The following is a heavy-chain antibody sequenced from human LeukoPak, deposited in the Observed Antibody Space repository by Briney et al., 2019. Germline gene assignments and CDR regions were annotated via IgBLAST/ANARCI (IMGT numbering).Heavy chain of an antibody. V-gene: IGHV3-23*01. CDR3: AKDQRRLPHVDFDY. J-gene: IGHJ4*02. D-gene: IGHD5-18*01. CDR2: ISDSGGST. Sequence: GGSLRLSCTASGFTFSSYAISWVRQAPGKGLEWVSAISDSGGSTYYADSVKGRFTISRDNSKNTLYLQMNSLRAEDTAVYYCAKDQRRLPHVDFDYWGQGTLVTVSS. CDR1: GFTFSSYA.